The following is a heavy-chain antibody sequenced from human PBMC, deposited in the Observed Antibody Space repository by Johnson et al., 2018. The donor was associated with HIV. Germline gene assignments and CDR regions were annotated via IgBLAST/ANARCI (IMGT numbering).Heavy chain of an antibody. CDR3: ARKFPDAFDI. J-gene: IGHJ3*02. CDR1: GFTFSSYG. Sequence: MQFVESGGGLVQPGGSLRLSCAASGFTFSSYGMSWVRQAPGKGLEWVAIIKHDGSEKYYVDSVNGRFTISRDNAKNSLYLKMNSLRAEDTAVYYCARKFPDAFDIWGQGTMVTVSS. V-gene: IGHV3-7*01. CDR2: IKHDGSEK.